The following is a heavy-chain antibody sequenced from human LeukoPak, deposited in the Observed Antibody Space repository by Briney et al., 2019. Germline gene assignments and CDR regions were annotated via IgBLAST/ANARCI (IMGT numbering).Heavy chain of an antibody. CDR2: IYYSGST. CDR3: ARTLRLINAFDI. Sequence: SETLSLTCTVSGGSISSYYWSWIRQHPGKGLEWIGYIYYSGSTYYNPSLKSRVTISVDTSKNQFSLKLSSVTAADTAVYYCARTLRLINAFDIWGQGTMVTVSS. J-gene: IGHJ3*02. V-gene: IGHV4-59*06. D-gene: IGHD2-8*01. CDR1: GGSISSYY.